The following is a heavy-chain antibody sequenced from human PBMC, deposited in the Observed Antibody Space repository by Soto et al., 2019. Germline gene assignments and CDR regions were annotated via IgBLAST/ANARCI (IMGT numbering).Heavy chain of an antibody. J-gene: IGHJ4*02. D-gene: IGHD3-3*01. CDR2: IHAKSGTT. CDR1: GYTFSDYY. Sequence: ASVKVSCKASGYTFSDYYMHWIRQAPGQGPEWMGWIHAKSGTTNYAQNFQGRVTLTRDTSISTAYMELSRLTSDDTAVYFCARGGVKIFGVVDYWGQGTQVTVSS. V-gene: IGHV1-2*02. CDR3: ARGGVKIFGVVDY.